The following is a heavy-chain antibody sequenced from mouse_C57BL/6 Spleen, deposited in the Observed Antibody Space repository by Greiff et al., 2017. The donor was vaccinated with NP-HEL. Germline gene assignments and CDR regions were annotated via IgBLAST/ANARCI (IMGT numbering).Heavy chain of an antibody. CDR1: GYTFTSYW. CDR3: ARLSPFITTVVAPSYWYFDV. V-gene: IGHV1-61*01. J-gene: IGHJ1*03. Sequence: QVQLQQPGAELVRPGSSVKLSCKASGYTFTSYWMDWVKQRPGQGLEWIGNIYPSDSETHYNQKFKDKATLTVDKSSSTAYMQLSSLTSEDSAVYYCARLSPFITTVVAPSYWYFDVWGTGTTVTVSS. CDR2: IYPSDSET. D-gene: IGHD1-1*01.